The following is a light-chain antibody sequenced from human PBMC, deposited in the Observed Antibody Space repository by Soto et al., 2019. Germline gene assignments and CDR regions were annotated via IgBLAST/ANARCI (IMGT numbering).Light chain of an antibody. V-gene: IGKV3-20*01. CDR1: QSVGRSY. CDR3: QQYDGSPIT. CDR2: SVS. J-gene: IGKJ5*01. Sequence: DIVLTQSPGTLSLSPGEIATLSCRASQSVGRSYLAWYQQKPGQAPRLLISSVSKRATGIPDRFSGGGSGTDFTLTIRRVEPEDFALYICQQYDGSPITFGQGTRLEIK.